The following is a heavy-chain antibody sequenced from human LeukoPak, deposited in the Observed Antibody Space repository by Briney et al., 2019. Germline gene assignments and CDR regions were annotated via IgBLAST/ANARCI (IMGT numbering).Heavy chain of an antibody. Sequence: NPSETLSLTCTVSGGSISSSTYYWGWIRQPPGKGLEWIASIFNSGNTFDNPSLRRRVTISVDTSKNQLSLQLNSVTPEDTAVYYCAAGYSSGWFEPTPFDYWGQGTLVTVSS. CDR3: AAGYSSGWFEPTPFDY. CDR1: GGSISSSTYY. J-gene: IGHJ4*02. D-gene: IGHD6-19*01. V-gene: IGHV4-39*01. CDR2: IFNSGNT.